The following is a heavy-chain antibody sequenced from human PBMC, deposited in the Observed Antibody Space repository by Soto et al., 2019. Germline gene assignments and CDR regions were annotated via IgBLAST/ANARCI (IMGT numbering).Heavy chain of an antibody. CDR3: ARSVGYSYSKGYYFDY. V-gene: IGHV4-39*01. D-gene: IGHD5-18*01. Sequence: PSETLSLTCTVSGGSISSSSYYWGWIRQPPGKGLEWIGSIYYSGSTYYNPSLKSRVTISVDTSKNQFSLKLSSVTAADTAVYYCARSVGYSYSKGYYFDYWGQGTLVTVSS. CDR2: IYYSGST. J-gene: IGHJ4*02. CDR1: GGSISSSSYY.